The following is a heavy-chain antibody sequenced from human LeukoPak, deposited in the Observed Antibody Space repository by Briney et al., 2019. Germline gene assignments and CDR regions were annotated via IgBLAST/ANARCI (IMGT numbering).Heavy chain of an antibody. CDR3: ARTPALAPPDY. Sequence: SETLSLTCTVSGGSLKSTSYYWSWIRQPAGKGLEWIGRIYTSGSTNYNPSLKSRVTISVDTSKNQFSLKLTSVTAADTAVYYCARTPALAPPDYWGHGTLVTVSS. CDR2: IYTSGST. CDR1: GGSLKSTSYY. J-gene: IGHJ4*01. D-gene: IGHD3-3*02. V-gene: IGHV4-61*02.